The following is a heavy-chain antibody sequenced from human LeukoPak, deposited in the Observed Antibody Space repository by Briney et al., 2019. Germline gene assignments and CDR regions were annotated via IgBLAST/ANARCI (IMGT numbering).Heavy chain of an antibody. D-gene: IGHD3-22*01. CDR1: GYTFTSYY. Sequence: SVKVSCKASGYTFTSYYMHWVRQAPGQGLEWMGGIIPIFGTANYAQKFQGRVTITADESTSTASMELSSLRSEDTAVYYFASHYYYDSSGYQKSYYYYYGMDVWGQGTTVTVSS. CDR2: IIPIFGTA. V-gene: IGHV1-69*13. CDR3: ASHYYYDSSGYQKSYYYYYGMDV. J-gene: IGHJ6*02.